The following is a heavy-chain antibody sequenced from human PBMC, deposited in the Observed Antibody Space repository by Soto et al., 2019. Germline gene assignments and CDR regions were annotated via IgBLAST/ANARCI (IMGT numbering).Heavy chain of an antibody. J-gene: IGHJ4*02. D-gene: IGHD1-7*01. CDR3: ARRGSWNSAAYYFDY. V-gene: IGHV3-48*02. Sequence: LRLSCAASGFTFSSYSMTWVRQAPGKGLEWVSYISSSSITIYYADSVRGRFTISRDNAENSLYLQMNSLRDEDTAVYYCARRGSWNSAAYYFDYWGQGTLVTVSS. CDR2: ISSSSITI. CDR1: GFTFSSYS.